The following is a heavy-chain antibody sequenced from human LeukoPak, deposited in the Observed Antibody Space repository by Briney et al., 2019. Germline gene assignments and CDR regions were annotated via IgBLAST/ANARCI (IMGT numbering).Heavy chain of an antibody. J-gene: IGHJ4*02. CDR2: IYYSGST. CDR1: GGSISSSSYY. V-gene: IGHV4-39*07. Sequence: SETLSLTCTVSGGSISSSSYYWGWIRQPPGKGLEWIGSIYYSGSTYYNPSLKSRVTISVDTSKNQFSLKLSSVTAADTAVYYCARAVTHYDSSGPGDYWGQGTLVTVSS. CDR3: ARAVTHYDSSGPGDY. D-gene: IGHD3-22*01.